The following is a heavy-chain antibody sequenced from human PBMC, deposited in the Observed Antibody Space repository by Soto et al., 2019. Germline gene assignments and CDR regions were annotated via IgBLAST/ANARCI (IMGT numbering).Heavy chain of an antibody. CDR3: ARTGPTLAGPYYYYMDV. CDR1: GFTFSSYS. V-gene: IGHV3-21*01. CDR2: ISSSSSYI. D-gene: IGHD6-19*01. J-gene: IGHJ6*03. Sequence: GGSLRLSCAASGFTFSSYSMNWVRQAPGKGLEWVSSISSSSSYIYYADSVKGRFTISRDNAKNSLYLQMNSLRAEDTAVYYCARTGPTLAGPYYYYMDVWGKGTTVTVSS.